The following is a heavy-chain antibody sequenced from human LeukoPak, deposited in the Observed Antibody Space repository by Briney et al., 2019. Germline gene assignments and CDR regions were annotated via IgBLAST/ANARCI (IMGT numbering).Heavy chain of an antibody. J-gene: IGHJ4*02. CDR3: ARGDGYGDR. V-gene: IGHV3-30*04. CDR2: ISYDGSNK. D-gene: IGHD4-17*01. Sequence: GGSLRLSCAASGFTFRSHAMHWVRQAPGKGLEWVAVISYDGSNKYYADSVKGRFTISRDNSKNTLYLQMNSLRAEDTAVYYCARGDGYGDRWGQGTLVTVSS. CDR1: GFTFRSHA.